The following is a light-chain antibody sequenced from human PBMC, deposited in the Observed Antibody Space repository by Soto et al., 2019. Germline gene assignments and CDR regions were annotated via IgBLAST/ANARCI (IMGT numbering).Light chain of an antibody. V-gene: IGLV3-25*03. Sequence: SYELTQPPSVSVSPGQTARITCSGDALPKQYAYWYQQKPGQAPVLVIYKDSEMPSGIPERFSGSSSGTTVTLTISGVQAEDEADYYCQSADSSGTYGVFGTGTKLTVL. CDR2: KDS. J-gene: IGLJ1*01. CDR1: ALPKQY. CDR3: QSADSSGTYGV.